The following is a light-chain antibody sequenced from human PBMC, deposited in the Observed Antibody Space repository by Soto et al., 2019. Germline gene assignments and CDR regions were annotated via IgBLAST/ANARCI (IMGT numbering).Light chain of an antibody. Sequence: QSALTQPASVSGSPGQSITNSCTGTSSDVGGYNYVSWYQHHPGKAPKLMIYDVTNRPSGVSNRFSGSKSGNTASLTISGLQAEDEADYYCTSYTTSSPYLVFGGGTQLTVL. CDR3: TSYTTSSPYLV. V-gene: IGLV2-14*03. J-gene: IGLJ3*02. CDR2: DVT. CDR1: SSDVGGYNY.